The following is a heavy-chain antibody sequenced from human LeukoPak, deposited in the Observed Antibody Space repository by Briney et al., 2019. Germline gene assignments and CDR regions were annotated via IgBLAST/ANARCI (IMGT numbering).Heavy chain of an antibody. CDR3: ARASSKQFAGYLRDGLDI. Sequence: PGGSLRLSCAASGFTFRSYSMNSVRQAPGKGLEWVSSISSSGTYVYYADSVKGRFTISRDNAKNWLPLQMNSLRADDAAVYYRARASSKQFAGYLRDGLDIWGQGTMVTVSS. J-gene: IGHJ3*02. CDR2: ISSSGTYV. CDR1: GFTFRSYS. D-gene: IGHD6-13*01. V-gene: IGHV3-21*01.